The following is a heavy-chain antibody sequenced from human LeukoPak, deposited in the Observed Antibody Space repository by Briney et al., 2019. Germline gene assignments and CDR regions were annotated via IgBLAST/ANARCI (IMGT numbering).Heavy chain of an antibody. CDR3: ARTPRTVTTRVFDY. J-gene: IGHJ4*02. CDR1: GYTFTGYY. Sequence: GASVTVSYKASGYTFTGYYMHWVRQAPGQGLEWMGWINPNSGGTNYAQKFQGRVTMTRDTSISTAYMELSRLRSDDTAVYYCARTPRTVTTRVFDYWGQGTLVTVSS. D-gene: IGHD4-17*01. CDR2: INPNSGGT. V-gene: IGHV1-2*02.